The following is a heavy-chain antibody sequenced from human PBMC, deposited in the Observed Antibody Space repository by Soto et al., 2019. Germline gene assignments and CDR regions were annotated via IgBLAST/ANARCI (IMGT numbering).Heavy chain of an antibody. Sequence: QVQLQESGPGLVKPSQTLSLTCTVSGGSISSGDYYWSWIHQPPGKGLEWIGYIYYSGSTYYNPSLKSRVTISVDTSKNQFSLKLSSVTAADTAVYYCARAVRFLEWLAPDNWFDPWGQGTLVTVSS. CDR1: GGSISSGDYY. J-gene: IGHJ5*02. CDR3: ARAVRFLEWLAPDNWFDP. D-gene: IGHD3-3*01. V-gene: IGHV4-30-4*01. CDR2: IYYSGST.